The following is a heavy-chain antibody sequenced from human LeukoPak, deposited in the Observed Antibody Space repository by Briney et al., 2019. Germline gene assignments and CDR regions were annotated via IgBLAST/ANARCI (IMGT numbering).Heavy chain of an antibody. CDR3: ARDFTYYDSSGYPNRSWFDP. J-gene: IGHJ5*02. CDR1: GYTFTSYY. CDR2: INPSGGST. D-gene: IGHD3-22*01. Sequence: ASVKVSCKASGYTFTSYYMHWVRQAPGQGLEWMGIINPSGGSTSYAQKFQGRVTMTRDTSTSTVYMELSSLRSEDTAVYYCARDFTYYDSSGYPNRSWFDPWGQGTLVTVSS. V-gene: IGHV1-46*03.